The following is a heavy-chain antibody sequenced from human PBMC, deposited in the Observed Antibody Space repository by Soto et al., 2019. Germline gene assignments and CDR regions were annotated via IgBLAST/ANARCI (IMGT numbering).Heavy chain of an antibody. CDR3: ARVVGGAARPKSYYYYMDV. CDR2: ISSSSSTI. J-gene: IGHJ6*03. D-gene: IGHD6-6*01. Sequence: GGSLRLSCAASGFTFCSYSMNWVRQAPGKGLEWVSYISSSSSTIYYADSVKGRFTISRDNAKNSLYLQMNSLRAEDTAVYYCARVVGGAARPKSYYYYMDVWGKGTTVTVSS. V-gene: IGHV3-48*01. CDR1: GFTFCSYS.